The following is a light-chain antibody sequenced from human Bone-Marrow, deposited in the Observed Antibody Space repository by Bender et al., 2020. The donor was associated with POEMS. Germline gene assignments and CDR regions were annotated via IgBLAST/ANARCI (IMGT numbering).Light chain of an antibody. CDR1: SSNTGSGYD. J-gene: IGLJ2*01. V-gene: IGLV1-40*01. Sequence: QSVLTPPPSVSGAPGQRVTISCTGSSSNTGSGYDINWYQHLPGTAPKLLIYGYNNRPSGVPDRFSGSKSCSSASLAITGLQAEDEAVYYCSSYSTVTTALFGGGTKLTVL. CDR2: GYN. CDR3: SSYSTVTTAL.